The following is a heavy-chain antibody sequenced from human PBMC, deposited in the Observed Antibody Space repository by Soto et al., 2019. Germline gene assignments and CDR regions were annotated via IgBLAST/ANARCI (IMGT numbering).Heavy chain of an antibody. Sequence: SETLSLTCTVSGGSISSSSYYWGWIRQPPGKGLEWIGSIYYSGSTYYNPSLKSRVTISVDTSKNQFSLKLSSVTAADTAVYYCAREAIAYWDIVVVPAAMGGYNWFDPWGQGTLVTVSS. J-gene: IGHJ5*02. D-gene: IGHD2-2*01. CDR3: AREAIAYWDIVVVPAAMGGYNWFDP. V-gene: IGHV4-39*02. CDR2: IYYSGST. CDR1: GGSISSSSYY.